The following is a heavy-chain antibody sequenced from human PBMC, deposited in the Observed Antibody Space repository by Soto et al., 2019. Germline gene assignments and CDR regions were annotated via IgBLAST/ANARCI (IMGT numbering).Heavy chain of an antibody. J-gene: IGHJ4*02. CDR3: AGVGGYLGVFDYFDY. CDR2: ISRFSDRT. V-gene: IGHV3-21*06. CDR1: GFNFNSYT. Sequence: GGSLRLSCSASGFNFNSYTMNWVRQAPGKGLEWVSSISRFSDRTYYADSVKGRFAIFRANAENSVYLQVNSLRAEDTAVYYCAGVGGYLGVFDYFDYWGEGTLVSVGS. D-gene: IGHD6-25*01.